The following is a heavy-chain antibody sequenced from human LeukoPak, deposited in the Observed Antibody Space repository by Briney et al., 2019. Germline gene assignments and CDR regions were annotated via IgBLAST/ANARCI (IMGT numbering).Heavy chain of an antibody. V-gene: IGHV1-8*01. CDR1: GYTFTSYD. Sequence: ASVKVSCKASGYTFTSYDINWVRQATGQGLEWMGWMNPNSGNTGYAQKFQGRVTMTRNTSISTAYMELSRLRSEDTAVYYCARGMGARLYYYYMDVWGKGTTVTVSS. CDR3: ARGMGARLYYYYMDV. D-gene: IGHD1-26*01. J-gene: IGHJ6*03. CDR2: MNPNSGNT.